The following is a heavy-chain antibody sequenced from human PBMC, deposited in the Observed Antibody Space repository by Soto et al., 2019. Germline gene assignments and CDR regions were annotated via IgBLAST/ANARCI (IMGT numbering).Heavy chain of an antibody. CDR3: VRDTQVLRYLGGVSPYYYGMDV. D-gene: IGHD3-3*01. V-gene: IGHV3-9*01. CDR2: LSWNSGRI. CDR1: GFTFDDYA. Sequence: PGGSLRLSCAASGFTFDDYAMHWVRQAPGKGLEWVSGLSWNSGRIGYADSVKGRFTISRGNAKNSLYLQMNSLRAEDTAVYYCVRDTQVLRYLGGVSPYYYGMDVWGQGTTVTVSS. J-gene: IGHJ6*02.